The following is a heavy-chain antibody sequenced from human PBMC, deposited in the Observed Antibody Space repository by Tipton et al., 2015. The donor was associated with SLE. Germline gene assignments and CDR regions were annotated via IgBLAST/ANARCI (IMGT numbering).Heavy chain of an antibody. CDR3: ASGYSYGPDAFAI. D-gene: IGHD5-18*01. CDR1: GFTFSNCG. V-gene: IGHV3-23*01. J-gene: IGHJ3*02. Sequence: SLRLSCAASGFTFSNCGMSWVRQAPEKGLEWVSGISGSGGRTYYADSVRGRFTVSRDNSKNTLYLQMYTLRAEDTAVYFCASGYSYGPDAFAIWGVGTMVAFPS. CDR2: ISGSGGRT.